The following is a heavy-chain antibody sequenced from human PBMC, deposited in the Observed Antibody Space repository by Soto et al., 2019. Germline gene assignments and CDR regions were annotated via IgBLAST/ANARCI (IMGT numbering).Heavy chain of an antibody. V-gene: IGHV3-49*03. CDR3: TRDYSSGWYTTPDAFDI. D-gene: IGHD6-19*01. J-gene: IGHJ3*02. Sequence: EVQLVESGGGLVPPGRSLRLSCTASVFSFGDYAMSWFRQAPGKGVEWVGFIRSKAYGGTGEYAAAVKGRFTISRDDSKSIAYLQMNSLKTADSAVYYCTRDYSSGWYTTPDAFDIWGQGTMVIVSS. CDR2: IRSKAYGGTG. CDR1: VFSFGDYA.